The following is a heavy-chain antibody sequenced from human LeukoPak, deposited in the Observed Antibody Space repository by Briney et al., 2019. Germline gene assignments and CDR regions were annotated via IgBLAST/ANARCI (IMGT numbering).Heavy chain of an antibody. D-gene: IGHD6-19*01. CDR3: ARARWLAYNWFDP. J-gene: IGHJ5*02. V-gene: IGHV3-9*01. CDR2: ISWNSGSI. CDR1: GFTFDDYA. Sequence: GGSLRLSCAASGFTFDDYAMHWVRHAPGKGLEWVSGISWNSGSIGYADSVKGRFTISRDNAKNTLYLQMNSLRAEDTAVYYCARARWLAYNWFDPWGQGTLVTVSS.